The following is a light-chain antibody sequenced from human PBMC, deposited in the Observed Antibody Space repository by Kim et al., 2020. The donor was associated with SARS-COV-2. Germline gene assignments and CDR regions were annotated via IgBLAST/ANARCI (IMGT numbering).Light chain of an antibody. V-gene: IGKV3-20*01. CDR3: QQYGSAPST. Sequence: SPGKRATLSCLASQSVTSNYLAWYQQRPGQPPRLLIYGASSRATDIPDKFSGSGSGTDFTLTISRLEPDDFAVYYCQQYGSAPSTFGQGTKVDIK. CDR1: QSVTSNY. CDR2: GAS. J-gene: IGKJ1*01.